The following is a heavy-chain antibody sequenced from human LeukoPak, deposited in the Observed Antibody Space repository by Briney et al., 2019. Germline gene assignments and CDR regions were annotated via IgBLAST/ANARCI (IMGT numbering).Heavy chain of an antibody. Sequence: GGSLRLFCAASGFTVSSNFVSWVRQAPGKGLEWVSVIYSGGSTYYADSVKGRFTISRDNSKNTLYLQMNSLRAEDTAVYYCARDLIQLWPRSPDAFDIWAQGTMVTVSS. CDR1: GFTVSSNF. CDR3: ARDLIQLWPRSPDAFDI. CDR2: IYSGGST. D-gene: IGHD5-18*01. J-gene: IGHJ3*02. V-gene: IGHV3-66*01.